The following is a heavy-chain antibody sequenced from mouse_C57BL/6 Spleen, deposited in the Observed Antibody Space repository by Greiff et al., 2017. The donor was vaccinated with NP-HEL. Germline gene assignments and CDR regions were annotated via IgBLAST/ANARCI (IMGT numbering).Heavy chain of an antibody. CDR3: AREGWLPFDY. CDR2: ISDGGSYT. CDR1: GFTFSSYA. J-gene: IGHJ2*01. D-gene: IGHD2-3*01. V-gene: IGHV5-4*01. Sequence: EVQRVESGGGLVKPGGSLKLSCAASGFTFSSYAMSWVRQTPEKRLEWVATISDGGSYTYYPDNVKGRFTISRDNAKNNLYLQMSHLKSEDTAMYYCAREGWLPFDYWGQGTTLTVSS.